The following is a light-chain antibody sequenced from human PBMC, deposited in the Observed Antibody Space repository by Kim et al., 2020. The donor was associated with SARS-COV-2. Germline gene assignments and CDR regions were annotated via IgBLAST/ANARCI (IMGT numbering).Light chain of an antibody. CDR2: DVS. CDR3: SSYTSSSTWV. Sequence: QSALTQPASVSGSPGQSINISCTGTSSDVGGYNYVSWYQQHPGKAPKLMIYDVSKRPSGVSNLFSGSKSGNTASLTISGLQAEDEADYYCSSYTSSSTWVFGGGTELTVL. V-gene: IGLV2-14*01. J-gene: IGLJ3*02. CDR1: SSDVGGYNY.